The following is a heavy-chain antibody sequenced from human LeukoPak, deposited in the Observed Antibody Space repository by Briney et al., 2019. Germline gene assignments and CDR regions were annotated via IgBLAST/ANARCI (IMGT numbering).Heavy chain of an antibody. D-gene: IGHD1-26*01. CDR2: IYYSENT. Sequence: KPSETLSLTCTVSGGSISSYYWSWIWQPPGKGLEWIGYIYYSENTNYNPSLKSRVTISVDTSKNQFSLKLSSVTAADTAVYYCARDPSPFYSGSYLGFDPWGQGTLVTVSS. CDR1: GGSISSYY. CDR3: ARDPSPFYSGSYLGFDP. J-gene: IGHJ5*02. V-gene: IGHV4-59*01.